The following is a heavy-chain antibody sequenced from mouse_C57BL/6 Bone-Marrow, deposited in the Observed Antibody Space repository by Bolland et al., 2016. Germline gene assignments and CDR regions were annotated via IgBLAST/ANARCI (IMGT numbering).Heavy chain of an antibody. CDR2: PANGNT. J-gene: IGHJ1*03. V-gene: IGHV14-3*01. Sequence: PANGNTKYAPKFQGKATITADTSSNTAYLQLSSLTSEDTAIYYCARITTGDFDVWGTG. D-gene: IGHD1-1*01. CDR3: ARITTGDFDV.